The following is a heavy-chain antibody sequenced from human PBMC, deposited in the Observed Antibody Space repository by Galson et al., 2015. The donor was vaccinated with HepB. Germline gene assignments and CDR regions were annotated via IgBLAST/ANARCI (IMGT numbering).Heavy chain of an antibody. CDR1: GFTFSSYA. V-gene: IGHV3-30-3*01. Sequence: SLRLSCAASGFTFSSYAMHWARQAPGKGLEWVAVISYDGSNKYYADSVKGRFTISRDNSKNTLYLQMNSLRAEDTAVYYCARDRIVVVPAATGYYYYYGMDVWGQGTTVTVSS. CDR2: ISYDGSNK. CDR3: ARDRIVVVPAATGYYYYYGMDV. D-gene: IGHD2-2*01. J-gene: IGHJ6*02.